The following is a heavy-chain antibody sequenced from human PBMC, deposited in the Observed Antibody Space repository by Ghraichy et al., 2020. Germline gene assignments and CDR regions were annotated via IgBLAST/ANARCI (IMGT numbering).Heavy chain of an antibody. J-gene: IGHJ6*02. V-gene: IGHV4-59*01. CDR1: GGSISSYY. CDR3: ARDRGIAVAGPSRYYYYGMDV. D-gene: IGHD6-19*01. Sequence: SETLSLTCTVSGGSISSYYWSWIRQPPGKGLEWIGYIYYSGSTNYNPSLKSRVTISVDTSKNQFSLKLSSVTAADTAVYYCARDRGIAVAGPSRYYYYGMDVWGQGTTVTVS. CDR2: IYYSGST.